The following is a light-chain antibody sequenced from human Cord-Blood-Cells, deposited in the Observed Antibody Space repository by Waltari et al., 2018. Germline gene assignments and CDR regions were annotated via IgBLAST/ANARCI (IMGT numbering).Light chain of an antibody. CDR2: GAS. V-gene: IGKV3-15*01. J-gene: IGKJ2*01. CDR3: QQYNNWPYT. CDR1: QSVSSN. Sequence: EIVMTKSPATLSVSPGERATLSCRASQSVSSNLAWYQQKPGQAPRLLIYGASTSATGIPARFSGSGSVTEFTLTISSLQSEDFAVYYCQQYNNWPYTFGQGTKLEIK.